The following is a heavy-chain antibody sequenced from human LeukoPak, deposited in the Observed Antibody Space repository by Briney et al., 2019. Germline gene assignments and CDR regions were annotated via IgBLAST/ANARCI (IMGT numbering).Heavy chain of an antibody. V-gene: IGHV3-30*02. CDR3: AKDSGASKAFFDY. J-gene: IGHJ4*02. CDR2: IRHDESDQ. CDR1: GFTFSYYN. D-gene: IGHD3-10*01. Sequence: GGSLRLSCAASGFTFSYYNMHWVRQAPGKGLEWVAMIRHDESDQYYVDSVKGRFFISRDNSKNTLFLQMNSLRIEDTALYHCAKDSGASKAFFDYFGQGTLVTVPS.